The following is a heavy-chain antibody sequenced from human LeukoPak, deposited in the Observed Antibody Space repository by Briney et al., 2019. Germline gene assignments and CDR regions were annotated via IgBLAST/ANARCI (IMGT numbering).Heavy chain of an antibody. CDR3: ARGDYGSGSYYQVVDY. J-gene: IGHJ4*02. V-gene: IGHV6-1*01. Sequence: KPSQTLSLTCAISGDSVSSNIAAWNWIRQSPSRGLEWLGRTYYRSKWYNDYAVSVKSRITINPDTSNNQFSLQLNSVTPEDTAVYYCARGDYGSGSYYQVVDYWGQGTLVTVSS. D-gene: IGHD3-10*01. CDR2: TYYRSKWYN. CDR1: GDSVSSNIAA.